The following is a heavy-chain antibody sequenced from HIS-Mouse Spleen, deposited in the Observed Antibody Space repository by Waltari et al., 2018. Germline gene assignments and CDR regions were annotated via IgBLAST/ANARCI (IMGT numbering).Heavy chain of an antibody. CDR3: AREIPYSSSWYDWYFDL. CDR2: IYYSGST. CDR1: GGSISSSSYY. V-gene: IGHV4-39*07. D-gene: IGHD6-13*01. Sequence: QLQLQESGPGLVKPSATLSLTCTVSGGSISSSSYYWAWIRQPPGKGLEWIGSIYYSGSTYYNPSLKSRVTISVDTSKNQFSLKLSSVTAADTAVYYCAREIPYSSSWYDWYFDLRGRGTLVTVSS. J-gene: IGHJ2*01.